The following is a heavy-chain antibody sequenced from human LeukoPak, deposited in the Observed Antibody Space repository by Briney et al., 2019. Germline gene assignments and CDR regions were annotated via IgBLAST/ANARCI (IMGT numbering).Heavy chain of an antibody. Sequence: PGGSLRLSCAASAFTFSNFAMMWVPQAPGTGLQSVSTITGYGATFYADSVRGRFTIFRDTSMNTLFLQMNSLGAEDTAVYYCAKGAAAGKVDWFDPWGQGTLVTVSS. V-gene: IGHV3-23*01. CDR3: AKGAAAGKVDWFDP. CDR1: AFTFSNFA. D-gene: IGHD6-13*01. CDR2: ITGYGAT. J-gene: IGHJ5*02.